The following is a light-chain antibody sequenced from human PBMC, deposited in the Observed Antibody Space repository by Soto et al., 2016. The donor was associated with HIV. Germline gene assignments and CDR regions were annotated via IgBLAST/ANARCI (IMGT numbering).Light chain of an antibody. CDR2: KTS. CDR1: QSVSVW. V-gene: IGKV1-5*03. Sequence: DIQMTQFPSTLSASIGDRVTITCRASQSVSVWLAWYQQKPGKAPNLLIFKTSTLETGVPSRFSASGSGTDFTLTLSSVQPDDVGTYYCQRYPGNTRTFGQGTKVEIK. J-gene: IGKJ1*01. CDR3: QRYPGNTRT.